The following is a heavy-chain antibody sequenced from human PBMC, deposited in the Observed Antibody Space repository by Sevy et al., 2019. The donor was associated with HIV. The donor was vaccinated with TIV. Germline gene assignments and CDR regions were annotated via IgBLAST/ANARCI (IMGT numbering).Heavy chain of an antibody. D-gene: IGHD2-2*01. V-gene: IGHV3-33*01. CDR3: ARDGVPAAKLFDY. CDR2: IWYDGCKT. J-gene: IGHJ4*02. CDR1: GFTFSAYG. Sequence: GGSLRLSCAASGFTFSAYGMHWVRQTPGKGLEWVAVIWYDGCKTYYAESVKGRFTISRDNYKNTVYMQMNSLRVEDTAVYYCARDGVPAAKLFDYWGQGTLVTVSS.